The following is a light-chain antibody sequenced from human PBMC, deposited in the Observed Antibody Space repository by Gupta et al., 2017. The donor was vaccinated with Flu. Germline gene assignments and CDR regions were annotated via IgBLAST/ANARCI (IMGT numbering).Light chain of an antibody. CDR1: QGVSKY. CDR3: QQANTFPIT. J-gene: IGKJ5*01. V-gene: IGKV1-12*01. Sequence: GDRVTITCRATQGVSKYLAWYQQKPGEAPNLLIYTTSTLQSGVPSRFSGSGSGTDFTLTISSLQPEDSATYYCQQANTFPITFGQGTRLEIK. CDR2: TTS.